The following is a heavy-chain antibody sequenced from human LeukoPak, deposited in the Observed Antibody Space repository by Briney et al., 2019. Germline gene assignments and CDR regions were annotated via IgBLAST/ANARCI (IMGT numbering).Heavy chain of an antibody. CDR1: GGSISSYY. CDR3: ARQTLGYCSSTSCLDY. Sequence: SETLSLTCTVSGGSISSYYWSWIRQPAGKGLEWIGRIYTSGSTNYNPSLKSRVTMSVDTSKNQFSLKLSSVTAADTAVYYCARQTLGYCSSTSCLDYWGQGTLVTVSS. J-gene: IGHJ4*02. CDR2: IYTSGST. V-gene: IGHV4-4*07. D-gene: IGHD2-2*01.